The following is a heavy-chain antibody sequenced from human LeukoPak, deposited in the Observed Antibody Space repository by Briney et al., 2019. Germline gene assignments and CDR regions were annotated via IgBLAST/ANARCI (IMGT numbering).Heavy chain of an antibody. J-gene: IGHJ5*02. D-gene: IGHD4-17*01. CDR3: VRGDAGDRSFDP. Sequence: GGSLRLSCAGSGFIFSNGWMSWVRQAPGKGLEWVANIHPEGTVKYYVDSVKGRFTISRDNTKNSLYLQMNSLRAEDTAVYYCVRGDAGDRSFDPWGQGTLVTVSS. CDR2: IHPEGTVK. V-gene: IGHV3-7*01. CDR1: GFIFSNGW.